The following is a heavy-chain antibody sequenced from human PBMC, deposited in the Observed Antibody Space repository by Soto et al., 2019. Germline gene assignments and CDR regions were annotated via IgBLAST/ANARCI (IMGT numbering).Heavy chain of an antibody. D-gene: IGHD3-22*01. CDR1: GFTVSSNY. J-gene: IGHJ1*01. V-gene: IGHV3-53*01. Sequence: EVQLVESGGGLIQPGGSLRLSCAASGFTVSSNYMSWVRQAPGKGLEWVSVIYSGGSTYYADSVKGRFTISRDNAKNTLYLQMNSLRAEDTAVYYWARDDYDSSGSPEYFQHWGQGTLVTVSS. CDR3: ARDDYDSSGSPEYFQH. CDR2: IYSGGST.